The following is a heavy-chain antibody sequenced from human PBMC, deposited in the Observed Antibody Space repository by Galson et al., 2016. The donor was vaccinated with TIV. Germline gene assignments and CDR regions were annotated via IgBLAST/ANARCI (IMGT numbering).Heavy chain of an antibody. V-gene: IGHV1-2*04. CDR1: GYTFSDYY. Sequence: SVKVSCKASGYTFSDYYMHWVRQAPGQGLEWMGWINPNTGGTNYAQKFQGWVSMTRDTSINTAYMELSRLKSDDRAVYYCARDDGYTSGSDYWGQGTQVTVSS. D-gene: IGHD6-19*01. CDR3: ARDDGYTSGSDY. CDR2: INPNTGGT. J-gene: IGHJ4*02.